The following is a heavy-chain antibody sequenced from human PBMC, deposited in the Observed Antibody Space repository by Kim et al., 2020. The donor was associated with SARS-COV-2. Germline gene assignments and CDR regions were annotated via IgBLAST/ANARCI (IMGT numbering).Heavy chain of an antibody. J-gene: IGHJ4*02. Sequence: SETLSLTCTVSGASVSLGGNYWTWIRQHPGKGLEWIGYIYYDGDTFLQPSLRSRVTISLLKSQNSFSLNVTSMTAADTAIYYCARTKTGYVTPIDYWGQGILVTVSS. CDR2: IYYDGDT. CDR3: ARTKTGYVTPIDY. D-gene: IGHD5-12*01. V-gene: IGHV4-31*03. CDR1: GASVSLGGNY.